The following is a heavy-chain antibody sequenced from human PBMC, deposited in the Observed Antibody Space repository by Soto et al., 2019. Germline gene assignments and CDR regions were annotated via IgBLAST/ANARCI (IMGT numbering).Heavy chain of an antibody. Sequence: QVQLVQSGAEVKKPGSSVKVSCKASGGTFSSYSINWVRQAPGQGLEWMGEIIPIFGTANYAQKFQGRVTITADESTSTASMALSSLRSEVTAVYYCARDGGRHSGGIDYWGQGTLVTVSS. V-gene: IGHV1-69*01. CDR3: ARDGGRHSGGIDY. CDR1: GGTFSSYS. CDR2: IIPIFGTA. J-gene: IGHJ4*02. D-gene: IGHD1-26*01.